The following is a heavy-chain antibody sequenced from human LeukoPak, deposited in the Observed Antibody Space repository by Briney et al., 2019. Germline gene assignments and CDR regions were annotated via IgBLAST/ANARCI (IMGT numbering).Heavy chain of an antibody. CDR2: IYPGDSDT. CDR3: AGLIGYCSGGSCPLGPYYFDY. J-gene: IGHJ4*02. CDR1: GYSFTSYR. Sequence: RGESLKISCKGSGYSFTSYRIGWVRQMPGKGLEWIGIIYPGDSDTRYSPSFQGQVTISADKSISTAYLQWSSLKASDTAMYYCAGLIGYCSGGSCPLGPYYFDYWGQGTLVTVSS. V-gene: IGHV5-51*01. D-gene: IGHD2-15*01.